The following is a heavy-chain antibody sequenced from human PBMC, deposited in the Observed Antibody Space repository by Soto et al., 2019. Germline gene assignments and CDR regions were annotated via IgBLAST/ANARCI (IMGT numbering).Heavy chain of an antibody. J-gene: IGHJ4*02. CDR1: GFTFSYYW. V-gene: IGHV3-74*01. Sequence: GGSLRLSCAASGFTFSYYWMHWVRQAPGQGLVWVSRIGSDGSSTTYADSVKGRFTISRDNTKDSLYLQMNSLRAEDTAIYYCARGSAFIGLDYWGQGTPVTVSS. D-gene: IGHD1-26*01. CDR2: IGSDGSST. CDR3: ARGSAFIGLDY.